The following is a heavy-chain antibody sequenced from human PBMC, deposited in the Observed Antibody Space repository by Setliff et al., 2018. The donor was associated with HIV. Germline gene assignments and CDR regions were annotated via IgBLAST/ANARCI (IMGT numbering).Heavy chain of an antibody. J-gene: IGHJ2*01. V-gene: IGHV4-34*01. D-gene: IGHD3-10*01. CDR1: GGSLSGYY. CDR3: AREGGQGYSGSGSFYHRNFDL. Sequence: KLSETLSLTCAVYGGSLSGYYWSWVRQSPGRGLEWIGEINQSGNTNFNPPLKSRLIISVDTSKSQFSLKLTSVTAADTALYYCAREGGQGYSGSGSFYHRNFDLWGRGTLVTVSS. CDR2: INQSGNT.